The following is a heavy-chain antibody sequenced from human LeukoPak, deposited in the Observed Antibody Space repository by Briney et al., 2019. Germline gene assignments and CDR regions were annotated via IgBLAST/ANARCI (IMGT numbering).Heavy chain of an antibody. Sequence: PGGSLRLSCAASGFTVSSNYMTWVRQAPGKGLEWVSAISTSSTGTYYADSVNGRFTISRDDSKNTLYLQMNSLRVDDTAVYYCAPWIVGGFWADYWGQGTLVTVSS. D-gene: IGHD1-26*01. CDR1: GFTVSSNY. V-gene: IGHV3-23*01. CDR3: APWIVGGFWADY. CDR2: ISTSSTGT. J-gene: IGHJ4*02.